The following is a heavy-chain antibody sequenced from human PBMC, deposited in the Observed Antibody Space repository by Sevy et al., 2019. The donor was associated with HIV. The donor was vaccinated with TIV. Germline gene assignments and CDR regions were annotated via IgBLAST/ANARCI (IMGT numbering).Heavy chain of an antibody. J-gene: IGHJ4*02. CDR1: GDSISSYY. D-gene: IGHD6-6*01. Sequence: SETLSLTCTVSGDSISSYYWSWMRQPPGKGLEWIGYIHYSGSTTYNPSLKSRVTISVDTSKSQFSLNLNSVTTADTAVYFCARASGQSTSSRYFDFWGQGTLVTVSS. V-gene: IGHV4-59*01. CDR3: ARASGQSTSSRYFDF. CDR2: IHYSGST.